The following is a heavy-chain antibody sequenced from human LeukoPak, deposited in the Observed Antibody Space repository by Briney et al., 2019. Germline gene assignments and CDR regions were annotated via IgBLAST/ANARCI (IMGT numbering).Heavy chain of an antibody. Sequence: PGGSLRLSCTASGFTFSSYSMNWVRQAPGKGLEWVSYISSSGSTIYYADSVKGRFTISRDNAKNSLYLQMNSLRAEDTAVYYCARKTSIAARGFFYYYYMDVWGKGTTVTVSS. CDR1: GFTFSSYS. CDR2: ISSSGSTI. CDR3: ARKTSIAARGFFYYYYMDV. D-gene: IGHD6-6*01. V-gene: IGHV3-48*04. J-gene: IGHJ6*03.